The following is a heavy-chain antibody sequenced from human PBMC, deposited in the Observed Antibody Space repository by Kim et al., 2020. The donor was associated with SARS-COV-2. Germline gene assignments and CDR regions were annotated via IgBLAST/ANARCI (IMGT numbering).Heavy chain of an antibody. V-gene: IGHV1-69*13. J-gene: IGHJ3*02. CDR1: GGTFSSYA. Sequence: SVKVSCKASGGTFSSYAISWVRQAPGQGLEWMGGIIPIFGTANYAQKFQGRATITADESTSTAYMELSSLRSEDTAVYYCAASRGCGGDCYFSERAFDIWGQGTMVTVSS. D-gene: IGHD2-21*02. CDR2: IIPIFGTA. CDR3: AASRGCGGDCYFSERAFDI.